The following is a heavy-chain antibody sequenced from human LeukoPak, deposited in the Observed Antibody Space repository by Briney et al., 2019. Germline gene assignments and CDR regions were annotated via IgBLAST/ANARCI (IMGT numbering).Heavy chain of an antibody. Sequence: PGESLKISCKGSGYRFTSYWIGWVRQMPGKGLEWMGIIYPGDSDTRYSPSFQGQVTISADKSISTAYLQWSSLKASDTAMYYCARVIVEGYNPYYFDYWGQGTLVTVSS. J-gene: IGHJ4*02. V-gene: IGHV5-51*01. CDR2: IYPGDSDT. CDR3: ARVIVEGYNPYYFDY. CDR1: GYRFTSYW. D-gene: IGHD5-24*01.